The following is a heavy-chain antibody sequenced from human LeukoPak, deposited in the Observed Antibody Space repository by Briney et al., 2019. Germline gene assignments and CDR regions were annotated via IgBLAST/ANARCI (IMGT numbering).Heavy chain of an antibody. D-gene: IGHD4-17*01. CDR3: AKGDYGDYVGWFDP. CDR2: ISGSGGST. Sequence: VGSLRLSCAASGFTFSSYAMSWVRQAPGKRLEWVSAISGSGGSTYYADSVKGRFTISRDNSKNTLYLQMNSLRAEDTAVYYCAKGDYGDYVGWFDPWGQGTLVTVSS. CDR1: GFTFSSYA. V-gene: IGHV3-23*01. J-gene: IGHJ5*02.